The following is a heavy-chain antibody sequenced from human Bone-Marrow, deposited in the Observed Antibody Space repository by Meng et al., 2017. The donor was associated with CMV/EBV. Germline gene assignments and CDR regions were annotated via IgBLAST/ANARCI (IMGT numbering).Heavy chain of an antibody. D-gene: IGHD3-10*01. CDR1: GFTFDDYA. J-gene: IGHJ6*02. V-gene: IGHV3-43D*03. Sequence: LSLTCAASGFTFDDYAMHWVRQAPGKGLAWVSLISWDGGSTYYADSVKGRFTISRDNSKNSLYLQMNSLRAEDTALYYCAKDMTPYGSGSYPDYGMDVWGQGNTVTVSS. CDR3: AKDMTPYGSGSYPDYGMDV. CDR2: ISWDGGST.